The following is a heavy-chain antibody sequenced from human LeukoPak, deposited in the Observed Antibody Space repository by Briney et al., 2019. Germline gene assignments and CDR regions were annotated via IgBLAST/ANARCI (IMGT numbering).Heavy chain of an antibody. CDR3: ARFPSYFTMVRGVISAIDY. D-gene: IGHD3-10*01. CDR2: IYYSGST. CDR1: GYSISSNYN. V-gene: IGHV4-38-2*02. Sequence: SETLSLTCTVSGYSISSNYNWAWTRQPPGKGLEWIGSIYYSGSTYYNPSLKSRVTISVDTSKNQFSLKLSSVTAADTAVYYCARFPSYFTMVRGVISAIDYWGQGTLVTVSS. J-gene: IGHJ4*02.